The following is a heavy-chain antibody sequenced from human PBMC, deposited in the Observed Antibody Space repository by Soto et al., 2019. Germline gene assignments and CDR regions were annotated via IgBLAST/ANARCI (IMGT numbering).Heavy chain of an antibody. Sequence: SETLSLTCTVSSGSISVTNVFWGWVRQPPGKGLAWIGNVDYSGTAYFSPSLESRLTISVDTSKNQFSLKLYSVTAADAAVYYCARGLPAATVVTCYFDYWGQGTLVTVSS. J-gene: IGHJ4*02. D-gene: IGHD4-17*01. V-gene: IGHV4-39*07. CDR3: ARGLPAATVVTCYFDY. CDR1: SGSISVTNVF. CDR2: VDYSGTA.